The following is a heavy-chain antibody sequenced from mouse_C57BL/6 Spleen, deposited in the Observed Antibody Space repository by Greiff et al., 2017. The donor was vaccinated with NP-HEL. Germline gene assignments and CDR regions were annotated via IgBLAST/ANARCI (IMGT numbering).Heavy chain of an antibody. V-gene: IGHV5-17*01. Sequence: EVQRVESGGGLVKPGGSLKLSCAASGFTFSDYGMHWVRQAPEKGLEWVAYISSGSSTIYYADTVKGRFTISRDNAKNTLFLQMTSLRSEDTAMYYCARIFITTVVEYYAMDYWGQGTSVTVSS. J-gene: IGHJ4*01. D-gene: IGHD1-1*01. CDR2: ISSGSSTI. CDR1: GFTFSDYG. CDR3: ARIFITTVVEYYAMDY.